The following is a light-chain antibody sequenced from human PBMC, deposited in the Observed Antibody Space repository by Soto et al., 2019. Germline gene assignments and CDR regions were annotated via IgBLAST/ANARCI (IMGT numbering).Light chain of an antibody. CDR3: SSYTTSSTYV. J-gene: IGLJ1*01. CDR1: SSDVGSYNY. Sequence: QSVLTQPASVSGSPGQSITISCTGTSSDVGSYNYVSWYQQHPGKAPKVMIYDVSNRPSGVSYRFSGSKSGITASLTISGLQAEDEADYYCSSYTTSSTYVFGTGTKVTVL. CDR2: DVS. V-gene: IGLV2-14*01.